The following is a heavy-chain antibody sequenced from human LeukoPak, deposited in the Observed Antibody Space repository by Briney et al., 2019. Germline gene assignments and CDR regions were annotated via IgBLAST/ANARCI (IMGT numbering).Heavy chain of an antibody. J-gene: IGHJ6*02. CDR2: ISYDGSNK. V-gene: IGHV3-30*04. D-gene: IGHD2-15*01. Sequence: GRSLRLSCAASGFTFSSYAMHWVRQAPGKGLEWVAVISYDGSNKYYADSVKGRFTISRDNSKNTLYLQMNSLGAEDTAVYYCARDFVLGVVVVVSYGMDVWGQGTTVTVSS. CDR3: ARDFVLGVVVVVSYGMDV. CDR1: GFTFSSYA.